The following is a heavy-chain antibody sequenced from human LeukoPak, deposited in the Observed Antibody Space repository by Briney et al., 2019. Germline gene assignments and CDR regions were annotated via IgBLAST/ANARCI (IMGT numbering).Heavy chain of an antibody. J-gene: IGHJ4*02. CDR1: GFSFISYG. V-gene: IGHV3-30*18. CDR2: ISDDGRSK. D-gene: IGHD4-17*01. CDR3: AKRPSDYGDYVSYFDY. Sequence: GGSLRLSCAASGFSFISYGMHWVRQAPGKGLEWVGVISDDGRSKDYADSVKGRFTISRDNSKDTLYLQMNSLRAEDTAVYYCAKRPSDYGDYVSYFDYWGRGTLVTVSS.